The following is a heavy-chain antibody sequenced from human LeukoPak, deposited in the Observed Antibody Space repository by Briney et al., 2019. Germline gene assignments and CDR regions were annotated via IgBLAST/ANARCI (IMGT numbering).Heavy chain of an antibody. CDR1: GGSISSYY. CDR3: ARGGGSYPIDY. D-gene: IGHD1-26*01. V-gene: IGHV4-34*01. Sequence: PSETLSLTCTVSGGSISSYYWSWIRQPPGKGLEWIGEINHSGSTNYNPSLKSRVTISVDTSKNQFSLKLSSVTAADTAVYYCARGGGSYPIDYWGQGTLVTVSS. CDR2: INHSGST. J-gene: IGHJ4*02.